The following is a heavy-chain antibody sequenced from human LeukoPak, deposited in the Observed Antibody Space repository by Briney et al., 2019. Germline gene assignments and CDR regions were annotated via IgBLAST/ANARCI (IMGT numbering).Heavy chain of an antibody. CDR1: GFTFTSSA. D-gene: IGHD1-26*01. J-gene: IGHJ3*02. V-gene: IGHV1-58*02. Sequence: ASVKVSCKASGFTFTSSAMQWVRQARGQRLEWIGWIVVGSGNTNYAKKFQERVTITRDMSTSTAYMELSSLRSEDTAVYYCAADSWELLPRAFDIWGQGTMVTVSS. CDR2: IVVGSGNT. CDR3: AADSWELLPRAFDI.